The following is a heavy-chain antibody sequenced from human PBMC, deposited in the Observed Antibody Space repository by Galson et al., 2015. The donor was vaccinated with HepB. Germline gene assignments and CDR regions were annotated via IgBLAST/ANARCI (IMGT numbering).Heavy chain of an antibody. CDR1: GYTFTSYA. D-gene: IGHD1-1*01. J-gene: IGHJ3*02. CDR2: INAGNGNT. CDR3: ARDSLYNWNRHPNAFDI. Sequence: SVKVSCKASGYTFTSYAMHWVRQAPGQRLEWMGWINAGNGNTKYSQKFQGRVTITRDTSASTAYMELSSLRSEDTAVDFCARDSLYNWNRHPNAFDIWGQVTMVTVSS. V-gene: IGHV1-3*01.